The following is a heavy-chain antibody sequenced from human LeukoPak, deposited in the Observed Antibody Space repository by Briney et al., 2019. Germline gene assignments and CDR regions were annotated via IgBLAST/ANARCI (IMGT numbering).Heavy chain of an antibody. D-gene: IGHD5-12*01. V-gene: IGHV3-21*01. CDR1: GFTFSSYT. CDR2: ITGDSAHI. Sequence: GGSLILSCAASGFTFSSYTMNWVRQAPGKGLEWVSSITGDSAHIFYADSVQGRFIIPRDDATKPLYLQMSGLTAEDTAVYYCARVRGYSRDFWGQGTLVTVSS. CDR3: ARVRGYSRDF. J-gene: IGHJ4*02.